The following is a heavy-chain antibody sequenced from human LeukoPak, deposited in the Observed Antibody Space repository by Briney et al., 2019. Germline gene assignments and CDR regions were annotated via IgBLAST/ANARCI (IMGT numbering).Heavy chain of an antibody. J-gene: IGHJ4*02. CDR1: GFTFDDYA. Sequence: PGGSLRLSCAASGFTFDDYAMHWVRQAPGKGLEWVSGISWNSGSIGYADSVKGRFTISRDNAKNSLYLQMNSLRAEDTALYYCAKDGDSTMVRGLSPLAYWGQGTLVTVSS. V-gene: IGHV3-9*01. CDR3: AKDGDSTMVRGLSPLAY. CDR2: ISWNSGSI. D-gene: IGHD3-10*01.